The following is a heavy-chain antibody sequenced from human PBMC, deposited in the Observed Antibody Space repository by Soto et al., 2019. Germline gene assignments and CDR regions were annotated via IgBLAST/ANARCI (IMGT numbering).Heavy chain of an antibody. CDR3: ARDIVVVPAAGEYGMDV. D-gene: IGHD2-2*01. J-gene: IGHJ6*02. CDR2: INAGNGNT. V-gene: IGHV1-3*01. CDR1: GYTFTSYA. Sequence: ASVKVSCKASGYTFTSYAMHWVRQAPGQRLEWMGWINAGNGNTKYSQKFQGRVTITRDTSASTAYMELSSLRSEDTAVYYCARDIVVVPAAGEYGMDVWGQGTTVTVSS.